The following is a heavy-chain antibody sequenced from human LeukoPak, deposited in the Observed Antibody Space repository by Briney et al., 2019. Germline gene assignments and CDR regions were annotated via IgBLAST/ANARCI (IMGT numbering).Heavy chain of an antibody. CDR3: AKGTYYGSGSYSH. J-gene: IGHJ4*02. D-gene: IGHD3-10*01. CDR2: ISGSGDST. Sequence: PGGSLRLSCAASGSAFSSYAMSWVRQAPGKGLEWVSAISGSGDSTYYADSVKGRFTISRDNSKNTLYLQMNSLRAEDTAVYYCAKGTYYGSGSYSHWGQGTLVTVSS. V-gene: IGHV3-23*01. CDR1: GSAFSSYA.